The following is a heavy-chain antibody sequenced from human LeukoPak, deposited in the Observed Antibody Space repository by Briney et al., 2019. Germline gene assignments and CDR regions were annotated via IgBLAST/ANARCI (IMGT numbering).Heavy chain of an antibody. Sequence: ASVKVSCKASGYTFTSYDINWVRQATGQGLEWMGWMNPNSGNTGYAQKFQGRVTMTRNTSISTAYMELSSLRSEDTAVYYCARTMYSSGRMAPSGYWGQGTLVTVSS. D-gene: IGHD6-19*01. V-gene: IGHV1-8*01. CDR2: MNPNSGNT. J-gene: IGHJ4*02. CDR3: ARTMYSSGRMAPSGY. CDR1: GYTFTSYD.